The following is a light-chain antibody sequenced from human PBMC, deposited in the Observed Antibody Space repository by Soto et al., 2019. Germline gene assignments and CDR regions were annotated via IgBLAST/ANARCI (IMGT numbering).Light chain of an antibody. J-gene: IGLJ1*01. CDR2: NVN. CDR1: SGDVGAYDF. V-gene: IGLV2-14*01. CDR3: ASFTNTYSYV. Sequence: QSALTQPASVSESPGQSITISCTGTSGDVGAYDFVSWYQQHPGKAPRLMIYNVNNRPAGASNRFSGSKSGSTASLTISTLQAEDEADYYCASFTNTYSYVFGAGTKVTVL.